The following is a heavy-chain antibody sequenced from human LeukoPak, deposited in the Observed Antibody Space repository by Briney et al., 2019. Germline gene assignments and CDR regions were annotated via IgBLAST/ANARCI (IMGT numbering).Heavy chain of an antibody. CDR2: ISAYNGNT. CDR1: GYTFTSYG. CDR3: ARVGCSSTSCYWGYYYYGMDV. V-gene: IGHV1-18*01. D-gene: IGHD2-2*01. J-gene: IGHJ6*02. Sequence: ASVKVSCTASGYTFTSYGISWVRQAPGQGLEWMGWISAYNGNTNYAQKPQGRVTMTTDTSTSTAYMELGSLRSDDTAVYYCARVGCSSTSCYWGYYYYGMDVWGQGTTVTVSS.